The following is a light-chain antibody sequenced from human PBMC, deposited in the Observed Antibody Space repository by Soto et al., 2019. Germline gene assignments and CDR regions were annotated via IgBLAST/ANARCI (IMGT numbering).Light chain of an antibody. J-gene: IGLJ2*01. V-gene: IGLV2-14*01. CDR3: SSYTTSITRV. Sequence: ALTQPASVSGSPGQSITISCTGTSSDVGGYNYVSWYQQYPGKAPKLMIYEVSNRPSGVSNRFSGSKSGNTASLTISGLQAEDEADYYCSSYTTSITRVFGGGTKLTVL. CDR1: SSDVGGYNY. CDR2: EVS.